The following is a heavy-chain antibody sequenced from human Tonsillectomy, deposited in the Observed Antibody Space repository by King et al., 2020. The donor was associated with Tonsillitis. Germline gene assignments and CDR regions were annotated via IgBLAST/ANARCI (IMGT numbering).Heavy chain of an antibody. V-gene: IGHV1-69*14. D-gene: IGHD3-10*01. CDR1: GGTFSRYA. CDR2: IIPIFGTE. CDR3: ARYGITTIAYYMDV. Sequence: QLVQSGAEVKKPGSSVKVSCKASGGTFSRYAISWVRQGPGQGLEWMGGIIPIFGTENYAQKFQGRVTITADKSTSIAYMELSSLRSEDTAVYYCARYGITTIAYYMDVWGKGTPGTVSS. J-gene: IGHJ6*03.